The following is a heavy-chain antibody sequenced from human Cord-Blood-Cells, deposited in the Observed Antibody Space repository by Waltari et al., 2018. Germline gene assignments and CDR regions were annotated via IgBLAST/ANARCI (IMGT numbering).Heavy chain of an antibody. CDR2: IKNSGST. Sequence: QVQLQQWGAGLLKPSETLSLTCAVYGGSFSGYYWSWIRQPPGKGLEWIGEIKNSGSTNYNPSLKSRVTISVDTSKNQFSLKLSSVTAADTAVYYCATAFPGIAAAGTEYFQHWGQGTLVTVSS. D-gene: IGHD6-13*01. CDR3: ATAFPGIAAAGTEYFQH. V-gene: IGHV4-34*01. CDR1: GGSFSGYY. J-gene: IGHJ1*01.